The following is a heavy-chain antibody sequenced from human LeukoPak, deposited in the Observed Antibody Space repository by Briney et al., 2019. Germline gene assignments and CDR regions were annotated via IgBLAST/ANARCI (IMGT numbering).Heavy chain of an antibody. Sequence: GGSLRLSCAASGFTLRSYTMNWVRQAPGKGLEWVSAISGSGGSTYYADSVKGRFTISRDNSKNTLYLQMDSLRAEDTAVYYCAKADNWDDYYYYYGMDVWGQGTTVTVSS. J-gene: IGHJ6*02. V-gene: IGHV3-23*01. CDR2: ISGSGGST. CDR1: GFTLRSYT. D-gene: IGHD1-1*01. CDR3: AKADNWDDYYYYYGMDV.